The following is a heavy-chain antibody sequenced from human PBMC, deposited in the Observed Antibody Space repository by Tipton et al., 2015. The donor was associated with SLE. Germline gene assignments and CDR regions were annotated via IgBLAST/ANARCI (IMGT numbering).Heavy chain of an antibody. Sequence: TLSLTCAVYGGSFSGYYWSWIRQPPGKGLEWIGEINHSGSTNYNPSLKSRVTISVDTPKNQFSLKLSSVTAADTAVYYCRLITITSLFDYWGQGTLVTVSS. CDR2: INHSGST. V-gene: IGHV4-34*03. CDR3: RLITITSLFDY. D-gene: IGHD3-16*01. CDR1: GGSFSGYY. J-gene: IGHJ4*02.